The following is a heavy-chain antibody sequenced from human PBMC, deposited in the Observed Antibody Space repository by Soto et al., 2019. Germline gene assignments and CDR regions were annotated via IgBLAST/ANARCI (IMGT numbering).Heavy chain of an antibody. CDR3: AKASPLLRYFDWLLSDLAAFDY. CDR2: ISGSGGST. V-gene: IGHV3-23*01. CDR1: GFTFSSYA. J-gene: IGHJ4*02. Sequence: PGGSLRLSCAASGFTFSSYAMSWVRQAPGKGLEWVSAISGSGGSTYYADSVKGRFTISRDNSKNTLYLQMNSLRAEDTAVYYCAKASPLLRYFDWLLSDLAAFDYWGQGTLVTVSS. D-gene: IGHD3-9*01.